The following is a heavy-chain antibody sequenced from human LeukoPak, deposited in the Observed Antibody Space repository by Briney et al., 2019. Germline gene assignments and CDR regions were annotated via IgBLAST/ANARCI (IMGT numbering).Heavy chain of an antibody. CDR2: INPNSGGT. J-gene: IGHJ4*02. CDR1: GYTFTGYY. CDR3: ARGGAVAASYYFDY. D-gene: IGHD6-19*01. V-gene: IGHV1-2*04. Sequence: GASVKVSCKASGYTFTGYYMHWVRQAPGQGLEWMGWINPNSGGTNYAQKFQGWVTMTRDTSISTAYMELSRLRSDDTVVYYCARGGAVAASYYFDYWGQGTLVTVSS.